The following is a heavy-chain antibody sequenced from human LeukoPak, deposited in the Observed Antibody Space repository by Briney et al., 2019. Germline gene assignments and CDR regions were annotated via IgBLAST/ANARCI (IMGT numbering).Heavy chain of an antibody. D-gene: IGHD6-13*01. J-gene: IGHJ3*02. Sequence: SQTLSLTCAISGDSVSSNSAAWNWIRQSPSRGLEWLGRTYYRSKWYNDYAVSVKSRITINPDTSKNQFSLQLNSVTPEDTAVYYCARDSPYSSSPWEAFDIWGQGTMVTVSS. CDR2: TYYRSKWYN. CDR3: ARDSPYSSSPWEAFDI. CDR1: GDSVSSNSAA. V-gene: IGHV6-1*01.